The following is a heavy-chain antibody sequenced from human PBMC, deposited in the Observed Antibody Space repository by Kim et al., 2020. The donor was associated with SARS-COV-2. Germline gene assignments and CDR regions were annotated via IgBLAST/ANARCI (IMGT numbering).Heavy chain of an antibody. V-gene: IGHV3-30*01. J-gene: IGHJ5*02. D-gene: IGHD2-15*01. CDR3: ARRIEYCSGGSCPYWFDP. Sequence: KGRFTISRDNSKNTLYLQMNSLRAEDTAVYYCARRIEYCSGGSCPYWFDPWGQGTLVTVSS.